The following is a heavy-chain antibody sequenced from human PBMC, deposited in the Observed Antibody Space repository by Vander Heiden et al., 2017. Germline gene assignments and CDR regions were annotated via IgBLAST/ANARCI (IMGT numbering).Heavy chain of an antibody. D-gene: IGHD7-27*01. J-gene: IGHJ3*02. Sequence: EVQLVEYGGGLITPGGSLSHSCAPSGFTVSSNYMSWVRHAPGKGLEWVSVIYSGGSTYYADSVKGRFTISRDNSKNTLYLQMNSLRAEDTAVYYCARDLGRAFDIWGQGTMVTVSS. CDR1: GFTVSSNY. CDR2: IYSGGST. V-gene: IGHV3-53*01. CDR3: ARDLGRAFDI.